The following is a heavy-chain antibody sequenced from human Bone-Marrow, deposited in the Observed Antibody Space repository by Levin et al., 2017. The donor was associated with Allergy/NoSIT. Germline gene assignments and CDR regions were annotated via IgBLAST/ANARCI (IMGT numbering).Heavy chain of an antibody. CDR1: GHNFNDNW. CDR2: IYPADSDS. J-gene: IGHJ6*02. V-gene: IGHV5-51*01. CDR3: ASVSGTFYNYYGMAV. Sequence: GESLKISCQGSGHNFNDNWIAWVRQMPGKGLEWMGMIYPADSDSRYSPSFEGQVTLSVDKSTNTAHLHWSRLKASDTAMYYCASVSGTFYNYYGMAVWGQGTTVTVSS. D-gene: IGHD1-7*01.